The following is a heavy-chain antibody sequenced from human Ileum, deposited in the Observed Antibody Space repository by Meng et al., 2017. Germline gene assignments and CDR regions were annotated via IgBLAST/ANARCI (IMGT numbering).Heavy chain of an antibody. D-gene: IGHD3-10*01. CDR1: GGTFSSYA. Sequence: SVKVSCKASGGTFSSYAISWVRQAPGQGLEWMGGIIPIFGTANYAQKFQGRVTITADESTSTAYMELSSLRSEDTAVYYCARRDFGSGRAVVDYWGQGTLVTVSS. CDR3: ARRDFGSGRAVVDY. V-gene: IGHV1-69*13. CDR2: IIPIFGTA. J-gene: IGHJ4*02.